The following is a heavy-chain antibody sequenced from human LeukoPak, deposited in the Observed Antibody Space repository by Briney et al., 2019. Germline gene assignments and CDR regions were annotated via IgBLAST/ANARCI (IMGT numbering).Heavy chain of an antibody. CDR2: IKEDGSEK. V-gene: IGHV3-7*01. J-gene: IGHJ4*02. CDR3: AREGIAAASVLDY. D-gene: IGHD2-2*01. CDR1: GLRLSSYW. Sequence: PGGSLRLSCAASGLRLSSYWMSWVRQAPGKGLEWVANIKEDGSEKYYVDSVKGRFTISRDNAKNSLYLQMNSLRTEDTAVYYCAREGIAAASVLDYWGQGTLVTVSS.